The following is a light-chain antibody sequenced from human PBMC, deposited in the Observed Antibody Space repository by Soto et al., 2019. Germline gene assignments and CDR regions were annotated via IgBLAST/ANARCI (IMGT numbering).Light chain of an antibody. CDR2: GAS. J-gene: IGKJ3*01. V-gene: IGKV3-20*01. CDR1: QSVNNNY. CDR3: QQYGSSYT. Sequence: EIVLTQSPGTLSLSPGEGATLSCRASQSVNNNYLAWYQQKPGQPPRLLIYGASSRAIGIPDRFSGGGSGTDFTLTISRLEPEDFAVYYCQQYGSSYTFGPGTKVDIK.